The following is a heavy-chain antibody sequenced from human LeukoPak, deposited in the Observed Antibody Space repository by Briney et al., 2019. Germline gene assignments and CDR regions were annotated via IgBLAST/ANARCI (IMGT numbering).Heavy chain of an antibody. D-gene: IGHD7-27*01. J-gene: IGHJ4*02. CDR3: ARSPLGIAPFDY. CDR1: GFTFSDYY. CDR2: IRNKANRYTT. V-gene: IGHV3-72*01. Sequence: GGSLRLSCAASGFTFSDYYMSWIRQAPGEGLEWVARIRNKANRYTTEYAASVKGRFTISRDDSENSLYLQMDSLKTEDTAVYYCARSPLGIAPFDYWGQGTLVTVSS.